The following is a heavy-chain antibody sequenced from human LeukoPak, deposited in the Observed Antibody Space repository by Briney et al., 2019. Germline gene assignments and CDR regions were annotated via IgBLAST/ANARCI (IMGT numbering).Heavy chain of an antibody. Sequence: PGGSLRLSCAASGFTFSSHAVHWVRQAPGKGLEWVAVISNDGNNKYYGYSVKGRFTISRDNSKNTLYLLMNSLRADDTAVYYCARGQYCSGTSCYAYYYYYNMDVWGQGTTVTVSS. D-gene: IGHD2-2*01. CDR2: ISNDGNNK. J-gene: IGHJ6*02. CDR1: GFTFSSHA. V-gene: IGHV3-30*04. CDR3: ARGQYCSGTSCYAYYYYYNMDV.